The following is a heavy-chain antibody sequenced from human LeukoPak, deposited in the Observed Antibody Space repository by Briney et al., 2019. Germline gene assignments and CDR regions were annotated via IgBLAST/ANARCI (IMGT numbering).Heavy chain of an antibody. CDR2: ISGSGGST. V-gene: IGHV3-23*01. D-gene: IGHD6-13*01. CDR1: GFTFSSYG. J-gene: IGHJ5*02. CDR3: AKDTRHPIAAVGYWFDP. Sequence: PGGSLRLSCAASGFTFSSYGMHWVRQAPGKGLEWVSAISGSGGSTYYADSVKGRFTISRDNSKNTLYLQMNSLRAEDTAVYYCAKDTRHPIAAVGYWFDPWGQGTLVTVSS.